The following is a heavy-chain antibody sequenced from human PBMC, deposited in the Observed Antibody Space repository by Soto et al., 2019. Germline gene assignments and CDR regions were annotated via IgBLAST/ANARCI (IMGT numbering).Heavy chain of an antibody. V-gene: IGHV3-30*03. CDR1: GLTFSSYG. D-gene: IGHD6-13*01. Sequence: GGSLRLSCAASGLTFSSYGMHWVRQAPGKGLEWVAVISYDGSNKYYADSVKGRFTISRDNSKNTLYLQMNSLRAEDTAVYYCATQTWDSSSWYEQPRYDYWGQGTLVTVSS. J-gene: IGHJ4*02. CDR2: ISYDGSNK. CDR3: ATQTWDSSSWYEQPRYDY.